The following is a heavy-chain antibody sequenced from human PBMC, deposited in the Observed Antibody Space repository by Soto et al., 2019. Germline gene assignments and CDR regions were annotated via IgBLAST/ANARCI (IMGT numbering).Heavy chain of an antibody. Sequence: PGKGLEWVSSISSSSSYIYYADSVKGRFTISRDNAKNSLYLQMNSLRAEDTAIYYCAKDTYYYDSSGYYVFDYWGQGALVTVSS. D-gene: IGHD3-22*01. V-gene: IGHV3-21*01. CDR3: AKDTYYYDSSGYYVFDY. J-gene: IGHJ4*02. CDR2: ISSSSSYI.